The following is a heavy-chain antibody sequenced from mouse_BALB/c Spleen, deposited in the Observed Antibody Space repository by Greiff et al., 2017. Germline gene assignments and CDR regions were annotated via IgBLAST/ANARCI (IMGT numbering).Heavy chain of an antibody. D-gene: IGHD2-14*01. Sequence: VQLQQSGPELVKPGASVKISCKASGYSFTGYYMHWVKQSHVKSLEWIGRINPYNGATSYNQNFKDKASLTVDKSSSTAYMELHSLTSEDSAVYYCARGRYGDAMDYWGQGTSVTVSS. J-gene: IGHJ4*01. CDR2: INPYNGAT. CDR3: ARGRYGDAMDY. CDR1: GYSFTGYY. V-gene: IGHV1-31*01.